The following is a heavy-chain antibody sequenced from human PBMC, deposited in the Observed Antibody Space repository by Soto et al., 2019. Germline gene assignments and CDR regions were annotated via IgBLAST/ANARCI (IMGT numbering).Heavy chain of an antibody. V-gene: IGHV3-13*04. CDR2: IGTTGDT. J-gene: IGHJ4*02. Sequence: EVQLVESGGGVVQPGGSLRLSCSASGFTFSSYDMHWVRQCTGKGLEWVSAIGTTGDTYYAGSVKGRFTIYRENAKNSLYLQMNSLRAGDTAIYFCARAIGPTLFDYWGQGTLVTVSS. D-gene: IGHD3-22*01. CDR1: GFTFSSYD. CDR3: ARAIGPTLFDY.